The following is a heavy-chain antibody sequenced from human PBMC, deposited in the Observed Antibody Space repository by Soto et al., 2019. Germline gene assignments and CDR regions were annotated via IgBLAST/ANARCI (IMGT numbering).Heavy chain of an antibody. CDR1: GGSISSYY. J-gene: IGHJ5*02. CDR3: ARANGRGRFDP. D-gene: IGHD1-26*01. Sequence: QVQLQESGPGLVKPSETLSLTCTVSGGSISSYYWSWIRQPPGKGLEWIGYIYYSGRTNYNPSLKSRVTISVDTSKNQFSLKLSSVTAADTAVYYCARANGRGRFDPWGQGTLVTVSS. V-gene: IGHV4-59*01. CDR2: IYYSGRT.